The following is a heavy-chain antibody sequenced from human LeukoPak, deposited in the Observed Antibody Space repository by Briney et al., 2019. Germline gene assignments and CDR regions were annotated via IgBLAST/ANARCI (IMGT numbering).Heavy chain of an antibody. CDR1: GGSISSGGYY. Sequence: SETLSLTCTVSGGSISSGGYYWSWIRQHPGKGLEWIGYIYYSGSTYYNPSLKSRVTISVDTSKNQLSLKLSSVTAADTAVYYCASGPGMVRGVPPIVWGQGTLVTVSS. CDR2: IYYSGST. V-gene: IGHV4-31*03. D-gene: IGHD3-10*01. J-gene: IGHJ4*02. CDR3: ASGPGMVRGVPPIV.